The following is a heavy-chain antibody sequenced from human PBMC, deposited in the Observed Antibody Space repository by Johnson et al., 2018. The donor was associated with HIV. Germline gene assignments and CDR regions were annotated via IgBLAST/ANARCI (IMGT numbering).Heavy chain of an antibody. Sequence: QVQLVESGGGLVKPGGSLRLSCAASGFIFSDYYMSWIRQAPGKGLEWVSYISSSGTNIYYADSVKGRFSISRDNAKSSLYLQMNSLRAEDTAVYYCASLSSSGAFDIWGQGTMVTVSS. CDR3: ASLSSSGAFDI. J-gene: IGHJ3*02. V-gene: IGHV3-11*04. CDR2: ISSSGTNI. CDR1: GFIFSDYY. D-gene: IGHD6-6*01.